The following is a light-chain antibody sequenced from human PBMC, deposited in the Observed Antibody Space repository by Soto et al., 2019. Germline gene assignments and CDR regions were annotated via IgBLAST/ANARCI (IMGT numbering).Light chain of an antibody. Sequence: QSALTQPASVSGSPVQSITISCTGTSSDVGGYNYVSWYQQHPGKAPKLMIYEVTNRPSGVSNRFSGSKSGNTASLTISGLQAEDESDYYCSSYTTSYTPLYVFGTGTKLTVL. V-gene: IGLV2-14*01. CDR2: EVT. CDR3: SSYTTSYTPLYV. J-gene: IGLJ1*01. CDR1: SSDVGGYNY.